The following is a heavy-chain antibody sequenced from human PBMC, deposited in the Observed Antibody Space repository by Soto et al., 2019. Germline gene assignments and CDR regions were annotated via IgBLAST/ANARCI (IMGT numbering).Heavy chain of an antibody. Sequence: EVQLLESGGGLVQRGGSLRLSCAASGFIFSNYAMTWVRQAPGKGLEWVSRISGRGGSTYYADSVKGRLTMSRDNSKNTLYLQMNSLSAEDTAIYYCARRAGGAVVWYYDLWGRGTLVTV. V-gene: IGHV3-23*01. CDR3: ARRAGGAVVWYYDL. D-gene: IGHD2-21*01. CDR1: GFIFSNYA. J-gene: IGHJ2*01. CDR2: ISGRGGST.